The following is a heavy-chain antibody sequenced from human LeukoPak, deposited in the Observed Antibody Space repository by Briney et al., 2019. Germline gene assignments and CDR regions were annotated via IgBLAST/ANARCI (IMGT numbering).Heavy chain of an antibody. CDR2: ISSSSSTI. CDR1: GFTFSSYS. D-gene: IGHD6-6*01. V-gene: IGHV3-48*01. J-gene: IGHJ4*02. Sequence: PGGSLRLSCAASGFTFSSYSMNWVRQAPGKGLEWVSYISSSSSTIYYADSVKGRFTISRDNAKNSLYLQMNSLRAEDTAVYYCARGISIAALGYYFDYWGQGTLVTVSS. CDR3: ARGISIAALGYYFDY.